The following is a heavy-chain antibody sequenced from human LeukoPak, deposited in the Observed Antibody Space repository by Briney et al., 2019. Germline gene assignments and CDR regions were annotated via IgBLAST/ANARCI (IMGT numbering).Heavy chain of an antibody. J-gene: IGHJ4*02. CDR2: ISPNSGGT. Sequence: ASVKVSCKASGFTFSGCYMHWVRQAPGQGLEWMAWISPNSGGTNCVQKFQGRVTVTRDTSISTDYMEISGLTSDDTALYYCAREPSGSGGYDYWGQGTLVTVSS. CDR1: GFTFSGCY. V-gene: IGHV1-2*02. CDR3: AREPSGSGGYDY. D-gene: IGHD3-10*01.